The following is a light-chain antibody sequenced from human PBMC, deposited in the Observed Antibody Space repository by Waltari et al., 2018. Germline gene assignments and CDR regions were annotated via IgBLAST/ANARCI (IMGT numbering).Light chain of an antibody. CDR3: QVWDNVAQKAV. CDR1: NLGGNS. CDR2: YNR. J-gene: IGLJ1*01. Sequence: SYVLTQPPSVSVAPGQTATISCGGDNLGGNSVHWYQQKPGQAPVLVIYYNRDRPSGIPERFSGSNSVNAATLTIAGVEAGDEADYYCQVWDNVAQKAVFGPGTKVTV. V-gene: IGLV3-21*04.